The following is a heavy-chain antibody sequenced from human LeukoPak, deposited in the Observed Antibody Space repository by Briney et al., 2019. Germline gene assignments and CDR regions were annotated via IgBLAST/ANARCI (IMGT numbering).Heavy chain of an antibody. D-gene: IGHD3-10*01. Sequence: GGSLRLSCVASGFAFSSFAMSWVRQAPGKGLEWVSAISGSGGSTYYADSVKGRFTISRDNSKNTLYLQMNSLRAEDTAVYYCAKDFSQRWFGELFRGIFDYWGQGTLVTVSS. CDR3: AKDFSQRWFGELFRGIFDY. CDR2: ISGSGGST. CDR1: GFAFSSFA. V-gene: IGHV3-23*01. J-gene: IGHJ4*02.